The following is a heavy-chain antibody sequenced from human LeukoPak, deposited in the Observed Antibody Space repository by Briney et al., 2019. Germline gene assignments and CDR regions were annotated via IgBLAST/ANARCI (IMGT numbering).Heavy chain of an antibody. D-gene: IGHD2-21*02. V-gene: IGHV1-69*01. J-gene: IGHJ3*02. Sequence: SVKVSCKPSGGTFSSYAISWVRQAPGQGLEWMGGIIPLFGTANYAQKFQGRITVTADESTSTAYMELSSLRSEDTAVYYCARGSIRGGDADIWGQGTMVTVSS. CDR3: ARGSIRGGDADI. CDR1: GGTFSSYA. CDR2: IIPLFGTA.